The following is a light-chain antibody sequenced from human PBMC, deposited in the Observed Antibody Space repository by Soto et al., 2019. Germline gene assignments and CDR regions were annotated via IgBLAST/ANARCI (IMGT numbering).Light chain of an antibody. CDR2: AAS. V-gene: IGKV1-27*01. CDR1: QGFGNY. J-gene: IGKJ1*01. Sequence: DIQMTQSPSSLSASVGDRVTITCRASQGFGNYLAWYQQKPGKVPKLLIYAASTLQSGVPARFTGSVSGTDFTLTISSLQPEDVATYYCQKYNSVPVWFGQGTKVEIK. CDR3: QKYNSVPVW.